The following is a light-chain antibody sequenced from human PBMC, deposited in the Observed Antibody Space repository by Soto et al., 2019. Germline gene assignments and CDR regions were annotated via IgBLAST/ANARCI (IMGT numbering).Light chain of an antibody. CDR2: GAS. Sequence: EIMMTQSPANVSVFPGERATLSCRASQSIDSDLAWYQQKPGHVPRLLIYGASTRATGVPARFSGSGSGTEFTLTIISLQSDDFAVYYCQLYSHWRTFVPGTKGEIK. J-gene: IGKJ1*01. V-gene: IGKV3-15*01. CDR1: QSIDSD. CDR3: QLYSHWRT.